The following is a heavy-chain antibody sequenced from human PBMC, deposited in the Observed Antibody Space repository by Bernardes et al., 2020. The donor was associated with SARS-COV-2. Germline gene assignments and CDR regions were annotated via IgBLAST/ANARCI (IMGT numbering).Heavy chain of an antibody. Sequence: SETLSLTCTVSGGSISSSSYYWGWIRQPTGKGREWIGSIYYSGSTYYNPSLKSRITISVDTSKNQFSLKLSSVTAADTAVYYCARHGDRWVTIFGVVVIGWFDPWGQGTLVTVSS. D-gene: IGHD3-3*01. CDR1: GGSISSSSYY. CDR3: ARHGDRWVTIFGVVVIGWFDP. CDR2: IYYSGST. V-gene: IGHV4-39*01. J-gene: IGHJ5*02.